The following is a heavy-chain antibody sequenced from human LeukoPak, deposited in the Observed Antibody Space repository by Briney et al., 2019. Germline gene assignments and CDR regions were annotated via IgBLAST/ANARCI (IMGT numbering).Heavy chain of an antibody. J-gene: IGHJ4*02. CDR1: GFTFTDYE. Sequence: PGGSLRLSCVASGFTFTDYEMTWVRQAPGKGLEWLSHISSDGTSICSAASVKGRFTVSRDNAKNSLYLQMNNLRAEDTAIYYCVGETVGATGLDYWGQGILLTVS. CDR2: ISSDGTSI. CDR3: VGETVGATGLDY. D-gene: IGHD6-13*01. V-gene: IGHV3-48*03.